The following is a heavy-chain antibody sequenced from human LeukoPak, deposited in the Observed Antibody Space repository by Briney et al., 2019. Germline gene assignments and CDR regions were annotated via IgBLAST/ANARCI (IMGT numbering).Heavy chain of an antibody. CDR3: ARDGHYGDYVSWFDP. D-gene: IGHD4-17*01. CDR2: ISSSSTI. V-gene: IGHV3-48*01. J-gene: IGHJ5*02. Sequence: XMNWVGQAPGKGLEGVSYISSSSTIYYSDSVKGRFTISRDNTKNSLYLQMNSLRAEDTAVYYCARDGHYGDYVSWFDPWGQGTLVTVSS. CDR1: X.